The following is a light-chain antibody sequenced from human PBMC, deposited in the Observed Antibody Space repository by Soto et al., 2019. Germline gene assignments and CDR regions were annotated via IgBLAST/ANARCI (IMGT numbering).Light chain of an antibody. CDR1: SSDIGASNY. CDR3: TSYTTNTTWV. J-gene: IGLJ3*02. Sequence: QSALTQPASVSGSPGQSITVSCTGTSSDIGASNYVSWYQQHPGKAPKLIISEVSNRPSGVSNRFSGSKSGSTASLTISGLQAEDEADYYCTSYTTNTTWVFGGGTKLTVL. V-gene: IGLV2-14*01. CDR2: EVS.